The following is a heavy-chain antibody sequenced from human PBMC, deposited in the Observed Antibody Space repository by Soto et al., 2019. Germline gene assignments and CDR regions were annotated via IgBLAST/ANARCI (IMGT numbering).Heavy chain of an antibody. CDR2: ISYDGSNK. CDR3: AKDPYSSSWNSYYYYYGMDV. D-gene: IGHD6-13*01. V-gene: IGHV3-30*18. Sequence: PGGSLRLSCAASGFTFSSYGMHWVRQAPGKGLEWVAVISYDGSNKYYADSVKGRFTISRDNSKNTLYLQMNSLRAEDTAVYYCAKDPYSSSWNSYYYYYGMDVWGQGTTVTVSS. J-gene: IGHJ6*02. CDR1: GFTFSSYG.